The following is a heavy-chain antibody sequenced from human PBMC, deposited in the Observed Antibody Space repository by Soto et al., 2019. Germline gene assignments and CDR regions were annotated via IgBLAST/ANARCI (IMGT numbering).Heavy chain of an antibody. V-gene: IGHV3-23*01. Sequence: VQLLESGGGLVQPGGSLRLSCAASGFTFSSYAMNWVRQAPGQGLEWVSAISGSGVSTYADSVKGRFTISRDNSKNTLYLQMNSLRAEDTAVYYCAKAQGYGSFDYWGQGTLVTVSS. CDR3: AKAQGYGSFDY. CDR1: GFTFSSYA. D-gene: IGHD5-12*01. CDR2: ISGSGVST. J-gene: IGHJ4*02.